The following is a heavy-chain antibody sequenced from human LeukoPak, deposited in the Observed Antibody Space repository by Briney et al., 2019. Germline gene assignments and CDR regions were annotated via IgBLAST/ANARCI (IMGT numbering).Heavy chain of an antibody. Sequence: PSQTLSLTCTVSGGSISSSSYYWGWIRQPPGKGLEWIGSIYYSGSTYYNPSLKSRVTISVDTSKNQFSLKLSSVTAADTAVYYCARSLNPYSNYNWFDPWGQGTLVTVSS. V-gene: IGHV4-39*01. CDR3: ARSLNPYSNYNWFDP. CDR2: IYYSGST. J-gene: IGHJ5*02. D-gene: IGHD4-11*01. CDR1: GGSISSSSYY.